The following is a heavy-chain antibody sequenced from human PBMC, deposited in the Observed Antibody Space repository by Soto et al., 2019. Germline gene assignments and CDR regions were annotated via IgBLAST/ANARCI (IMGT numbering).Heavy chain of an antibody. D-gene: IGHD3-3*01. Sequence: WGSLRLSCAASGFTFISYGIHFFRQSPGRGLEWVAVIWYDGSNKYYADSVKGRFTISRDNSKNTLYLQMNSLRAEDTAVYYCARDAHYYDFWSGYYVSGANYYYYGMDVWGQGTTVTV. J-gene: IGHJ6*02. CDR3: ARDAHYYDFWSGYYVSGANYYYYGMDV. CDR2: IWYDGSNK. CDR1: GFTFISYG. V-gene: IGHV3-33*01.